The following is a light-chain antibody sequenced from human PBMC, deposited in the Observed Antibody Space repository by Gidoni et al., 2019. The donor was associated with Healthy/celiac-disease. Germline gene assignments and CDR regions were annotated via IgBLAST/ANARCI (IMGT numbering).Light chain of an antibody. CDR2: SNN. V-gene: IGLV1-44*01. CDR3: AAWDDSLNAVV. J-gene: IGLJ2*01. Sequence: QSVLTQPPSASGTPGQRVTISCSGSSPNIGSNTVNWYQPLPGTAPKLLIYSNNPRPSGVPDRFSGSKSGTSASLAISGLQSEDEADYYCAAWDDSLNAVVFGGGTKLTV. CDR1: SPNIGSNT.